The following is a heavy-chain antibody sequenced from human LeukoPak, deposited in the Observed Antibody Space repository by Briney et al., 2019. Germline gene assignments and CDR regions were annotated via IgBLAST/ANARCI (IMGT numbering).Heavy chain of an antibody. J-gene: IGHJ5*02. CDR1: GYTFTSYG. CDR3: ARGHSSGWYGNWFDP. Sequence: ASVKVSCKASGYTFTSYGISWVRQAPGQGLEWMGWISAYNGNTNYAQKLQGRVTITADKSTSTAYKELSSLRSEDTAVYYCARGHSSGWYGNWFDPWGQGTLVTVSS. CDR2: ISAYNGNT. D-gene: IGHD6-19*01. V-gene: IGHV1-18*01.